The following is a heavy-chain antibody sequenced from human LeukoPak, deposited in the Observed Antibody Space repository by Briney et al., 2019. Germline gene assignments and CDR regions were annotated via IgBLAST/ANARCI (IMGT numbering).Heavy chain of an antibody. Sequence: TGGSLRLSCAASGFTFSSYAMSWVRQAPGKGLEWVSAISGSSGSTYYADSVKGRFTISRDNAKNTLYLQMNSLRAEDTAVYYCARDPAAAYRRNWFDPWGQGTLVTVSS. CDR1: GFTFSSYA. D-gene: IGHD6-13*01. V-gene: IGHV3-23*01. J-gene: IGHJ5*02. CDR2: ISGSSGST. CDR3: ARDPAAAYRRNWFDP.